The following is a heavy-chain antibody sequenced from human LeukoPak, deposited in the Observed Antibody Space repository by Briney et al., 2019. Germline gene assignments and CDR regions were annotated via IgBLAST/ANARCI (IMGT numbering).Heavy chain of an antibody. CDR3: AKNTIFGVVITYYMDV. CDR2: IRYDGSNK. D-gene: IGHD3-3*01. V-gene: IGHV3-30*02. CDR1: GFTFSSYW. Sequence: GGSLRLSCAASGFTFSSYWMHWVRQAPGKGLEWVAFIRYDGSNKYYADSVKGRFTISRDNSKNTLYLQMNSLRAEDTAVYYCAKNTIFGVVITYYMDVWGKGTTVTVSS. J-gene: IGHJ6*03.